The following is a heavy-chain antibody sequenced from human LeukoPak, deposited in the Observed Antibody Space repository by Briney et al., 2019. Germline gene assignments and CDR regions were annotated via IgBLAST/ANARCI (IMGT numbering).Heavy chain of an antibody. CDR2: ISHEGSNK. D-gene: IGHD1-26*01. CDR3: ARDNLRGSYGGNYFDY. J-gene: IGHJ4*02. Sequence: GGSLRLSCAASGFTFSTYAMHWVRQAPGKGLEWVAFISHEGSNKYYAASVKGRFTISRDNSKNTLYLQINSLRAEDTAVYYCARDNLRGSYGGNYFDYWGQGTLVTVSS. CDR1: GFTFSTYA. V-gene: IGHV3-30-3*01.